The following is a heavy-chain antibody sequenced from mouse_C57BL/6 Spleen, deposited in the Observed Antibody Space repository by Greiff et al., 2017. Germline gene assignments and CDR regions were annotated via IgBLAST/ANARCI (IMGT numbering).Heavy chain of an antibody. CDR3: AREDDYDLY. J-gene: IGHJ3*01. CDR2: ISYDGSN. CDR1: GYSITSGYY. D-gene: IGHD2-4*01. Sequence: EVQLVESGPGLVKPSQSLSLTCSVTGYSITSGYYWNWIRQFPGNKLEWMGYISYDGSNNYNPSLKNRISITRDTSKNQFFLKLNSVTTEDTATYYCAREDDYDLYWGQGTLVTVSA. V-gene: IGHV3-6*01.